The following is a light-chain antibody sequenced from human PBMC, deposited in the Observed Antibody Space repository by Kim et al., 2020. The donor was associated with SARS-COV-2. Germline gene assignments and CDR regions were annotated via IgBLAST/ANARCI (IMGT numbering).Light chain of an antibody. CDR3: QQSYSTIVT. Sequence: DIAMTQFPSSLSAFVGDRVTITCRASQSILSYLNWYQQKPGKAPILLIYSASTLQSGVPSRFSGSESGTDFTLTISSLRPEDSATYYCQQSYSTIVTFGGGTNVEI. CDR2: SAS. CDR1: QSILSY. J-gene: IGKJ4*01. V-gene: IGKV1-39*01.